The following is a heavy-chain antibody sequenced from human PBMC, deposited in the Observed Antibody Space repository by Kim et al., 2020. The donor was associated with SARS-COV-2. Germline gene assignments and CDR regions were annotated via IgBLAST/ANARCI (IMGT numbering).Heavy chain of an antibody. J-gene: IGHJ4*02. D-gene: IGHD4-17*01. V-gene: IGHV6-1*01. Sequence: VSVRSRITINPDTSQTQFSLKMNSVTPEDTAVYYCARERDYCGKSADFDYWGQGTLVTVSS. CDR3: ARERDYCGKSADFDY.